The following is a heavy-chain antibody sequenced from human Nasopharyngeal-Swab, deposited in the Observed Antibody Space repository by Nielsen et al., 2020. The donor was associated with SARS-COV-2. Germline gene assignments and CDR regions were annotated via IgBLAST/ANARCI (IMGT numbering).Heavy chain of an antibody. D-gene: IGHD3-22*01. CDR2: TEIGGTT. Sequence: GGSLRLSCAVSGLTVSSTYMSWVRQAPGKGLEWVSVTEIGGTTHYADSVKGRFSISRDSSTNTLYLQMNNVRAEDTAVYYCAKGGLGITMIVVVITTYDAFDIWGQGTMVTVSS. J-gene: IGHJ3*02. CDR1: GLTVSSTY. V-gene: IGHV3-53*01. CDR3: AKGGLGITMIVVVITTYDAFDI.